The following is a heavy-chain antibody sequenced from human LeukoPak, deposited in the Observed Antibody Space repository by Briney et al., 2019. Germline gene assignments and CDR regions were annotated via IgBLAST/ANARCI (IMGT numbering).Heavy chain of an antibody. CDR3: ARGPQGGYGDYTP. V-gene: IGHV1-8*01. D-gene: IGHD4-17*01. CDR1: GYTFASYD. Sequence: SSVNVSFKASGYTFASYDINWVRHATGQGQEWMGCMKPNNSNTSYSHKFQGRVTITRKTTTSTAYMELSSLRSEDTAVYYCARGPQGGYGDYTPWGQGTLVTVSS. J-gene: IGHJ5*02. CDR2: MKPNNSNT.